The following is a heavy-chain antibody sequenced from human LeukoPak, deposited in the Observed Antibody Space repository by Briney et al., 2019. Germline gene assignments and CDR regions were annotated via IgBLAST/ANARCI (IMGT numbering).Heavy chain of an antibody. V-gene: IGHV4-61*01. Sequence: PSETLSLTCTVSGGSISSSSYYWSWIRQPPGKGLEWIGYIYYSGSTNYNPSLKSRVTISVDTSKNQFSLKLSSVTAADTAVYYCARDRDGYNNYYGMDVWGQGTTVTVSS. CDR2: IYYSGST. J-gene: IGHJ6*02. D-gene: IGHD5-24*01. CDR1: GGSISSSSYY. CDR3: ARDRDGYNNYYGMDV.